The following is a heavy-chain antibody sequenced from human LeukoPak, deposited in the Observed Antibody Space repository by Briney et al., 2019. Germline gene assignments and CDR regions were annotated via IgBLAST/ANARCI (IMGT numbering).Heavy chain of an antibody. CDR1: GFTFSSYS. J-gene: IGHJ3*02. Sequence: PGGSLRLSCAASGFTFSSYSMNWVRQAPGKWLEWVSSISSSSSYIYYADSVKGRFTISRDNAKNSLYLQMNSLRAEDTAVYYCARVGYYDSSGYRAFDIWGQGTMVTVSS. D-gene: IGHD3-22*01. V-gene: IGHV3-21*01. CDR2: ISSSSSYI. CDR3: ARVGYYDSSGYRAFDI.